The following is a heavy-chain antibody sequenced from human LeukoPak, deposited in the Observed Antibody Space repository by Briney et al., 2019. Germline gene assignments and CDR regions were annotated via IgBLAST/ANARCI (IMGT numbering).Heavy chain of an antibody. V-gene: IGHV3-23*01. CDR1: GITFSNSA. Sequence: GGSLRLSCVPSGITFSNSALSWVRQAPGKGLEWVSTITKSGDQTHYADSVRGLFTISRDDSKNILSLQMTNLRAEDTAVYYCARDFYDFWGGYWVWGQGTLVTVSS. CDR3: ARDFYDFWGGYWV. CDR2: ITKSGDQT. J-gene: IGHJ4*02. D-gene: IGHD3-3*01.